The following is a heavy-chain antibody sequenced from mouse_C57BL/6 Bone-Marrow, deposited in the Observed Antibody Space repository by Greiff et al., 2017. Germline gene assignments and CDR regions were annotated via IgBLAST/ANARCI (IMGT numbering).Heavy chain of an antibody. CDR3: ARTFFDY. J-gene: IGHJ2*01. CDR2: INPGSGGT. Sequence: VQLQQSGAELVRPGTSVKVSCKASGYAFTNYLIEWVKQRPGQGLEWIGVINPGSGGTNYNEKFKGKETLTADKSSSTAYMQLSSLTSEDSAVYFCARTFFDYWGQGTTLTVSS. CDR1: GYAFTNYL. V-gene: IGHV1-54*01.